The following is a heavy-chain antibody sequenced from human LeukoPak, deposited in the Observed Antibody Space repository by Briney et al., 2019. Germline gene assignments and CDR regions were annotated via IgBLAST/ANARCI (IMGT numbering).Heavy chain of an antibody. CDR1: GGTFSSYA. D-gene: IGHD1-26*01. Sequence: EASVKVSCKASGGTFSSYAISWVRQAPGQGLERMGGIIPIFGTANYAQKFQGRVTITADESTSTAYMELSSLRSEDTAVYYCARDLSGSGTIAYYWGQGTLVTVSS. J-gene: IGHJ4*02. V-gene: IGHV1-69*13. CDR3: ARDLSGSGTIAYY. CDR2: IIPIFGTA.